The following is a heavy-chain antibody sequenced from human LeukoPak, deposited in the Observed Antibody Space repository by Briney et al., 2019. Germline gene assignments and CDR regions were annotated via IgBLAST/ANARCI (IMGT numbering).Heavy chain of an antibody. CDR1: GGSISSGDYY. D-gene: IGHD5-12*01. J-gene: IGHJ4*02. Sequence: SETLSLTCTVSGGSISSGDYYWSWIRQPPGKGLEWIGYIYYSGSTYYNLSLKSRVTISVDTSKNQFSLKLSSVTAADTAVYYCAREGAGYSGYDWNYFDYWGQGTLVTVSS. V-gene: IGHV4-30-4*01. CDR2: IYYSGST. CDR3: AREGAGYSGYDWNYFDY.